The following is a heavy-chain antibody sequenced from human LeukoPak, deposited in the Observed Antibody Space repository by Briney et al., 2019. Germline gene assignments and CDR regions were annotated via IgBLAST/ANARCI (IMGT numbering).Heavy chain of an antibody. CDR1: GFTLSSYW. CDR2: IKQDGSEM. V-gene: IGHV3-7*01. D-gene: IGHD2-15*01. CDR3: ARRCSGGSCPGTY. Sequence: QTGGSLRLSCAASGFTLSSYWMRWVREAPGKGLEGVANIKQDGSEMYFVDSVKGRFTISRDNAKNSLYLQMNSLRAEDTAVYYCARRCSGGSCPGTYWGQGTLVTVSS. J-gene: IGHJ4*02.